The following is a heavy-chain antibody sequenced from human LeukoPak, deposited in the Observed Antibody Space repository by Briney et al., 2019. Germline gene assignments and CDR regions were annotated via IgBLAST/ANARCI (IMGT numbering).Heavy chain of an antibody. CDR1: GGSINNYF. D-gene: IGHD3-22*01. CDR2: IYYNGGT. V-gene: IGHV4-59*01. Sequence: SETLSLTCTVSGGSINNYFWSWIRQPPGKGLEWIGYIYYNGGTNYNPSLKSRVTISVDTSKNQFSLRMNSVTAADTAVYYCAREGSDTSGYIDYWGQGTLLTVSS. CDR3: AREGSDTSGYIDY. J-gene: IGHJ4*02.